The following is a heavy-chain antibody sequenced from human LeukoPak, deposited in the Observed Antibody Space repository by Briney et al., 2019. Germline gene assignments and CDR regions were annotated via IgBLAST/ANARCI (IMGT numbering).Heavy chain of an antibody. CDR1: GYTFTSYG. V-gene: IGHV1-18*01. CDR2: ISAYNGNT. J-gene: IGHJ5*02. D-gene: IGHD4-17*01. Sequence: ASVKVYCKASGYTFTSYGISWVRHAPGQGREWMGWISAYNGNTNYAQKLQGRVTMTTDTSTSTAYMELRSLRSDDTAVYYCARGHYGDYPEPYSWFDPWGQGTLVTVSS. CDR3: ARGHYGDYPEPYSWFDP.